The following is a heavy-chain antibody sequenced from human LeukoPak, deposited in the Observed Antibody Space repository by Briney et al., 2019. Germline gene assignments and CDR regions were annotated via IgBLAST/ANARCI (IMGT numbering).Heavy chain of an antibody. D-gene: IGHD6-19*01. CDR2: ISGSGGST. CDR1: GFIFSSYA. V-gene: IGHV3-23*01. Sequence: GSLRLSCAASGFIFSSYAMSWVRQAPGKGLEWVSAISGSGGSTYYADSVNGRFTISRDNSKTTPYLQMHSLRAEYTAVYYSAKVEQWLDPDYWGQGTLVTVSS. J-gene: IGHJ4*02. CDR3: AKVEQWLDPDY.